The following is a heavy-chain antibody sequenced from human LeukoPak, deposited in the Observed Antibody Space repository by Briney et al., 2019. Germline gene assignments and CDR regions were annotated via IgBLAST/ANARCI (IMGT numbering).Heavy chain of an antibody. CDR1: GYTFTSYD. V-gene: IGHV1-8*03. Sequence: SVKVSCKASGYTFTSYDINWVRQATGQGLEWMGWMNPNSGNTGYAQKFQGRVTITRNTSISTAYMELSSLRSEDTAVYYCAKRSSGWYKSAFDIWGQGTMVTVSS. CDR2: MNPNSGNT. D-gene: IGHD6-19*01. CDR3: AKRSSGWYKSAFDI. J-gene: IGHJ3*02.